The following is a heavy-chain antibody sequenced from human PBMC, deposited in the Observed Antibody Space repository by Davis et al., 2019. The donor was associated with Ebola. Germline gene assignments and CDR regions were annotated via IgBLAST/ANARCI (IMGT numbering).Heavy chain of an antibody. J-gene: IGHJ6*02. CDR1: GFTFSSYS. D-gene: IGHD6-13*01. CDR3: ARLAAAGINYYYYYGMDV. V-gene: IGHV3-21*01. CDR2: ISRSSSYI. Sequence: GESLKISCAASGFTFSSYSMNWVRQAPGKGLEWVSSISRSSSYIYYADSVKGRFTISRDNAKNSLYLQMNSLRAEDTAVYYCARLAAAGINYYYYYGMDVWGQGTTVTVSS.